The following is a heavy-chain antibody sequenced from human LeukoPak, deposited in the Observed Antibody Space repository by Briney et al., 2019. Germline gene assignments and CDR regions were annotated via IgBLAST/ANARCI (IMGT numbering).Heavy chain of an antibody. CDR3: RGWQGSGWYRIFDS. J-gene: IGHJ4*02. CDR2: IYYSGST. CDR1: GGSISSSSYY. Sequence: SETLSLTCTVSGGSISSSSYYWGWIRQPPGKGLEWIGSIYYSGSTYYNPSLKSRVTISVDPSKNQYSLKLSSATAADPAVYYFRGWQGSGWYRIFDSRGEGTLGSVSS. D-gene: IGHD6-19*01. V-gene: IGHV4-39*01.